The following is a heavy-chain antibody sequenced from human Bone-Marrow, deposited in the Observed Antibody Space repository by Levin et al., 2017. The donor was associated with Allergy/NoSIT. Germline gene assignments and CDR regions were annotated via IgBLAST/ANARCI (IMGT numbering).Heavy chain of an antibody. CDR1: GGSLSNYS. CDR2: ILYNGRS. J-gene: IGHJ6*02. D-gene: IGHD2-15*01. V-gene: IGHV4-59*01. Sequence: GSLRLSCTVSGGSLSNYSWSWIRQPPGKGLEWIGYILYNGRSNSYTPSLKSRVTMSVDISKNQFSLHLSSATAADTAIYYCAREGEVREAANYYYGLDVWGQGTTITVSS. CDR3: AREGEVREAANYYYGLDV.